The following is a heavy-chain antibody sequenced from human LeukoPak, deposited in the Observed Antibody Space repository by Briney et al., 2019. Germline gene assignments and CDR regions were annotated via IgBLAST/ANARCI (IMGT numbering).Heavy chain of an antibody. V-gene: IGHV3-21*01. J-gene: IGHJ4*02. D-gene: IGHD3-9*01. CDR3: SRAHYDVLAASYKWTPDY. CDR1: GFTFNTFN. Sequence: PGGSLRLSCGASGFTFNTFNMNWVRQAPGKGLEWVSSITSGRDYIYYADSVKGRFTTSRDNAKNSLSLQLNSLRVEDTAVYYCSRAHYDVLAASYKWTPDYWGQGTLVTVYS. CDR2: ITSGRDYI.